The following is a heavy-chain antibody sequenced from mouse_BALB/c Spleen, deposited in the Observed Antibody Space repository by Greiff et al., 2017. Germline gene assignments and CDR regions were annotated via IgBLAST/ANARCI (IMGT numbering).Heavy chain of an antibody. V-gene: IGHV1S81*02. Sequence: QVQLQQSGAELVKPGASVKLSCKASGYTFTSYWMHWVKQRPGQGLEWIGEINPSNGRTNYNEKFKSKATLTVDKSSSTAYMQLSSLTSEDSAVYYCASVGWYFDVWGAGTTVTVSS. CDR3: ASVGWYFDV. CDR1: GYTFTSYW. J-gene: IGHJ1*01. CDR2: INPSNGRT.